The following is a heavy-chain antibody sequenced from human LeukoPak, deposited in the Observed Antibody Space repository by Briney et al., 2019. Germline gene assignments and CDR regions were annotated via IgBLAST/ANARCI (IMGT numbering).Heavy chain of an antibody. V-gene: IGHV3-7*01. Sequence: PGGSLRLSCAASGFAFRGYWMSWVRQSPGKGLEWVANINQDGAEKHYMDSVKGRFTISRDNAKNSLYLQMNSLRGEDTAVFYCARVGAGSYLGDYYFDYWGQGTLVTVPS. CDR2: INQDGAEK. CDR1: GFAFRGYW. D-gene: IGHD3-10*01. CDR3: ARVGAGSYLGDYYFDY. J-gene: IGHJ4*02.